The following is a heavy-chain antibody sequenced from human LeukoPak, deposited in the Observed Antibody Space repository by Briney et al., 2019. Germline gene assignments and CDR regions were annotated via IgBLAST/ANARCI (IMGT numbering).Heavy chain of an antibody. CDR3: AGRHYYYGMDV. CDR1: GGSISSYY. CDR2: IYYSGST. V-gene: IGHV4-59*01. Sequence: SGTLSLTCTVSGGSISSYYWSWIRQPPGKGLEWIGYIYYSGSTNYNPSLKSRVTISVDTSKNQFSLKLSSVTAADTAVYYCAGRHYYYGMDVWGQGTTVTVSS. J-gene: IGHJ6*02.